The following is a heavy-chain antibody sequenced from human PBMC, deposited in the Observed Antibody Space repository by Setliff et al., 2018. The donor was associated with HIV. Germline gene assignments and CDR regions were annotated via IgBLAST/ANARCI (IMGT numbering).Heavy chain of an antibody. CDR2: VYNSGIT. V-gene: IGHV4-39*07. CDR1: GGSVSSPGYY. CDR3: ATCRHRPSNWFDP. Sequence: SETLSLTCTVSGGSVSSPGYYWGWIRQPPGKGLEWIGSVYNSGITFKNPSLKSRVAISVDRSGNQFSLRLTSVTAADTAVYYCATCRHRPSNWFDPWGQGTVVTVSS. J-gene: IGHJ5*02.